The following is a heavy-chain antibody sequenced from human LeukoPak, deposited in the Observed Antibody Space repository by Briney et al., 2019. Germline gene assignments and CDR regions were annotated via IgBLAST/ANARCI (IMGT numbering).Heavy chain of an antibody. J-gene: IGHJ6*04. V-gene: IGHV3-21*01. D-gene: IGHD3-10*02. CDR1: GFTFSSYS. Sequence: PGGSLRLSCTASGFTFSSYSMNWVRQAPGKGLEWVSCVSGSSSYIYYADSVKGRFTISRDNAKNSLYLQMNSLRAEDTAVYYCAELGITMIGGVWGIGTTVTISS. CDR2: VSGSSSYI. CDR3: AELGITMIGGV.